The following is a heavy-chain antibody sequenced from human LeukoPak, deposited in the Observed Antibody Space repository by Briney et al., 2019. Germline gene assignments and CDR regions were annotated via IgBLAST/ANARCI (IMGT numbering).Heavy chain of an antibody. CDR3: ARERTRIAVAGTGDYFDY. V-gene: IGHV3-21*01. J-gene: IGHJ4*02. D-gene: IGHD6-19*01. CDR1: GFIFSRYG. CDR2: ISSSSSYI. Sequence: GGTLRLSCAASGFIFSRYGMSWVRQAPGKGLEWVSSISSSSSYIYYADSVKGRFTISRDNAKNSLYLQMNSLRAEDTAVYYCARERTRIAVAGTGDYFDYWGQGTLVTVSS.